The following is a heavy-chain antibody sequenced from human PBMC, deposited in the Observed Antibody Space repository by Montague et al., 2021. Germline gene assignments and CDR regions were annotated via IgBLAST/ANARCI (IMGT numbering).Heavy chain of an antibody. CDR1: GGSISSFY. CDR2: IYYSGSAGGTT. Sequence: SETLSLTCTVSGGSISSFYWSWIRQPPEKGLELIAYIYYSGSAGGTTNYNPSLKGRVTISVDSSKNQLSLQLTSVTTADTAVYYCARGRGNSYVSFDSWGQGTLVSVSS. CDR3: ARGRGNSYVSFDS. D-gene: IGHD5-18*01. V-gene: IGHV4-59*13. J-gene: IGHJ4*02.